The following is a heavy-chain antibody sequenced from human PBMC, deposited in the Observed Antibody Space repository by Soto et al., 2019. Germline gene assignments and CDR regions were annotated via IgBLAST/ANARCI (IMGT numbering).Heavy chain of an antibody. CDR3: ARDSGGMDV. CDR2: INAGNGNT. J-gene: IGHJ6*02. CDR1: GYTFTSYA. Sequence: ASVKVSCKASGYTFTSYAMQWVRQAPGQRLEWMGWINAGNGNTKYSKKFQGRVTITRDTSASTAYMELSSLRSEDTAVYYCARDSGGMDVWGQGTTVTVSS. V-gene: IGHV1-3*01.